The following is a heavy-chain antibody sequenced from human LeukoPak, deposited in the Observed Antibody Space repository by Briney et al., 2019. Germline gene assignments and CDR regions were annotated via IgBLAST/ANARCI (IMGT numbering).Heavy chain of an antibody. Sequence: GGSLRLSCAASGFTFSSYWMNWARQAPGKGLEWVASINHNGNVNYYVDSVKGRFTISRDNAKDSLYLQMSNLRAEDTAAYFCARGGGLDVWGQGATVTVSS. CDR2: INHNGNVN. V-gene: IGHV3-7*03. CDR3: ARGGGLDV. J-gene: IGHJ6*02. CDR1: GFTFSSYW. D-gene: IGHD3-16*01.